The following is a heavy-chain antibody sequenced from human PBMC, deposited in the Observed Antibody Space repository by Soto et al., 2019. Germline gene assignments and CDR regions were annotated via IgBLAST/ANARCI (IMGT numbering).Heavy chain of an antibody. D-gene: IGHD1-26*01. CDR1: GFSVSSNY. CDR2: IYSGGTT. Sequence: EVQLVETGGGMIQPGGSLRLSCAVSGFSVSSNYMSWVRQAPGKGLEWVSLIYSGGTTSYADSVKGRFIISRDSSKNTLFLQMNRLRVEDTAVYYCARRYIVGVTGDYWGQETLVTVSS. J-gene: IGHJ4*02. V-gene: IGHV3-53*02. CDR3: ARRYIVGVTGDY.